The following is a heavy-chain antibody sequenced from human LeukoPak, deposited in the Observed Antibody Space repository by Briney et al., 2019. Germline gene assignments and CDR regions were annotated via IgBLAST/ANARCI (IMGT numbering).Heavy chain of an antibody. D-gene: IGHD3-10*01. CDR3: ATTPSYYYGSGSYYNAYNWFDP. Sequence: PGGSLRLSCAASGFTFSSYAMSWVRQAPGKGLEWVSAISGSGGSTYYADSVKGRFTISRDNSKNTLYLQMNSLRAEDTAVYYCATTPSYYYGSGSYYNAYNWFDPWGQGTLVTVSS. V-gene: IGHV3-23*01. CDR1: GFTFSSYA. CDR2: ISGSGGST. J-gene: IGHJ5*02.